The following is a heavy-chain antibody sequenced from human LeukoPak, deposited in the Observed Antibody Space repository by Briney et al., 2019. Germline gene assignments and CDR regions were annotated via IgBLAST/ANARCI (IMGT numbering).Heavy chain of an antibody. V-gene: IGHV3-9*01. Sequence: GGSLRLSCAASGFTFDDYAMHWVRQAPGKGLEWVSGISWNSGSIGYADSVKGRFTISRDNAKNSLYLQMNSLRAEDTALYHCARDRDGSSWSDYWGQGTLVTVSS. CDR1: GFTFDDYA. D-gene: IGHD6-13*01. CDR2: ISWNSGSI. CDR3: ARDRDGSSWSDY. J-gene: IGHJ4*02.